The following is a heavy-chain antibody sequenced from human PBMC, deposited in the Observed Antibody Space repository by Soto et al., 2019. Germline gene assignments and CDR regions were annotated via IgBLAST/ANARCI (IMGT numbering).Heavy chain of an antibody. CDR3: AKPISGQRSYYYYMDV. Sequence: GGSLRLSCAASGFTFSTYAMSWVRQAPGKGLEWVSAISGSGGGTYYADSVKGRFTISRDNSKNTLSLQMSSLRAEDTAIYYCAKPISGQRSYYYYMDVWGKGTTVTVSS. CDR1: GFTFSTYA. D-gene: IGHD3-3*01. J-gene: IGHJ6*03. V-gene: IGHV3-23*01. CDR2: ISGSGGGT.